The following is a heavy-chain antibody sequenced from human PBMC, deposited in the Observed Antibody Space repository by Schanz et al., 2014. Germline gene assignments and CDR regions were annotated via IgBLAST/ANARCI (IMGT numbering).Heavy chain of an antibody. CDR3: VSSGSYSSYAF. CDR1: GFTFSNYG. Sequence: QVQLVESGGGVVQSGGSLRLSCAASGFTFSNYGMHWVRQAPGKGLEWVAVIWNDGNKKYYSESVQGRFSISRDNSKNSLYLQMNSLRAEDTAVYHCVSSGSYSSYAFWGQGTLLTVSS. D-gene: IGHD3-10*01. J-gene: IGHJ4*02. V-gene: IGHV3-33*01. CDR2: IWNDGNKK.